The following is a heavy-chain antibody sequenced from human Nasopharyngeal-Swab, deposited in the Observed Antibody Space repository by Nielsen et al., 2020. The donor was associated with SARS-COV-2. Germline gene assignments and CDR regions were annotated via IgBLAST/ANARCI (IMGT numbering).Heavy chain of an antibody. V-gene: IGHV3-33*01. CDR3: ARSIAARPYYYYGTDV. J-gene: IGHJ6*02. CDR1: GFTFSSYG. CDR2: IWYDGSNK. D-gene: IGHD6-6*01. Sequence: GGSLRLSCAASGFTFSSYGMHWVRQAPGKGLEWVAVIWYDGSNKYYADSVKGRFTISRDNSKNTLYLQMNSLRAEDTAVYYCARSIAARPYYYYGTDVWGQGTTVTVSS.